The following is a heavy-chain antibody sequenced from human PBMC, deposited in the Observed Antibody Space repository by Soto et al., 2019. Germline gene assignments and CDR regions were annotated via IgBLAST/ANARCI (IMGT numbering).Heavy chain of an antibody. Sequence: PSETLSLTCSVSGGSISSSSYYWGWIRQPPGKGLEWIGSIYYSGSTYYNPSLKSRVTISVDTSKNQFSLKLSSVTAADTAVYYCARILRGIERRYCSGGSCYSGGDYYYYMDVWGKGTTVTVSS. CDR2: IYYSGST. D-gene: IGHD2-15*01. CDR3: ARILRGIERRYCSGGSCYSGGDYYYYMDV. J-gene: IGHJ6*03. CDR1: GGSISSSSYY. V-gene: IGHV4-39*01.